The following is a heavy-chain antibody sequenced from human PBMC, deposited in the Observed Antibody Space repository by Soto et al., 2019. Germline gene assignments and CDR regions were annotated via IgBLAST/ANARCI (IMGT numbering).Heavy chain of an antibody. D-gene: IGHD2-15*01. Sequence: QVQLVQSGAEVKKPGSSVKVSCKASGGTFSSYAISWVRQAPGQGLEWMGGIIPIFGTANYAQKFQGRVTITADAPTSTAYMALRSLRSEDTAVYYCARSGGMSYCSGGSCPNWFDPWGQGTLVTVSS. CDR3: ARSGGMSYCSGGSCPNWFDP. CDR1: GGTFSSYA. CDR2: IIPIFGTA. V-gene: IGHV1-69*12. J-gene: IGHJ5*02.